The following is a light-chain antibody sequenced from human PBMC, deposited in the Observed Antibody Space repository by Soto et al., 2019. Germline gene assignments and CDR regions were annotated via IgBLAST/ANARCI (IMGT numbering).Light chain of an antibody. CDR1: QSVSSY. V-gene: IGKV3-11*01. CDR2: GAS. J-gene: IGKJ1*01. Sequence: EILFPRSPATRALSPGAGATLSCRASQSVSSYLAWYQQKPGQAPRLLIHGASNRATGIPARFSGSGSGTDFTLTISNLEPEDFAVYYFQQHSHWPPWTFGQGTQVDNK. CDR3: QQHSHWPPWT.